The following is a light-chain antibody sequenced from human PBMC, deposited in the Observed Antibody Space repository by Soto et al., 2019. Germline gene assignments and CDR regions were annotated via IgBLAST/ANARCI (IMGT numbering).Light chain of an antibody. CDR2: DNN. J-gene: IGLJ2*01. CDR1: MSNIGSHY. Sequence: QSVLTQPPSVSAAPGQKVTISSSGTMSNIGSHYVSWYQHLPGTAPKLLIYDNNKRSSGIPDRFSGSQSGTSATLDITGLQTGDEADYYCGTWDSGLSAVFGGGTKLTVL. V-gene: IGLV1-51*01. CDR3: GTWDSGLSAV.